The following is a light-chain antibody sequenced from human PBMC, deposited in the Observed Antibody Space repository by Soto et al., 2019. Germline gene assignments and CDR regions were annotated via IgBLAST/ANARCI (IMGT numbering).Light chain of an antibody. J-gene: IGLJ2*01. V-gene: IGLV2-14*03. CDR1: SSDVGGYNY. CDR2: AVS. Sequence: QSALTQPASVSGSPGQTITISCTGTSSDVGGYNYVSWYQQHPGKAPKLIIYAVSYRPSGISNRFSGSKSGNTASLTISGLQDEDEADYYCSSCTRGSTRVFGGGTKLTVL. CDR3: SSCTRGSTRV.